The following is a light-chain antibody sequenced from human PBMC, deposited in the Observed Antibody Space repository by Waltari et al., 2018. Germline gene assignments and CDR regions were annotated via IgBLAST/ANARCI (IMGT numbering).Light chain of an antibody. J-gene: IGLJ1*01. CDR1: NSNVESHY. V-gene: IGLV1-47*01. Sequence: QSVLTQPPSASGTPGQRVTISCSGSNSNVESHYVYWYQQVPGTAPKLLIYTNSQRPSGVPDRFSGSKSGTSASLAISGLRSEDEADYYCAAWDDRLSGYVFGSGT. CDR3: AAWDDRLSGYV. CDR2: TNS.